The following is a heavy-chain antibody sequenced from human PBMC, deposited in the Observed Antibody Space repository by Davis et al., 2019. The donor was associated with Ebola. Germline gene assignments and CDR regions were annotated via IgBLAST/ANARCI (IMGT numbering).Heavy chain of an antibody. CDR2: INAGNGNT. J-gene: IGHJ5*02. Sequence: AASVKVSCKASGYTFTSYAMHWVRQAPGQRLEWMGWINAGNGNTKYSQKFQGRVTITRDTSASTAYMELSSLRSEDTAVYYCARDRQQLVRWFDPWGQGTLVTVSS. V-gene: IGHV1-3*01. D-gene: IGHD6-13*01. CDR1: GYTFTSYA. CDR3: ARDRQQLVRWFDP.